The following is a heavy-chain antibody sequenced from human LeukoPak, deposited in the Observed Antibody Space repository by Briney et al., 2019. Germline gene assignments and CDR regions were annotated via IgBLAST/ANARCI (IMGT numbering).Heavy chain of an antibody. CDR3: AKARAGDITAAFNY. D-gene: IGHD6-13*01. V-gene: IGHV3-74*01. J-gene: IGHJ4*02. CDR1: GFTFSSYW. Sequence: GGSLRLSCAASGFTFSSYWMHWVRHAPGKGLVWVSRINSDGTSTSYADSVKGRFTTSRDNAKNTLHLQMNSLRAEDTAVYYCAKARAGDITAAFNYWGQGTLVTVSS. CDR2: INSDGTST.